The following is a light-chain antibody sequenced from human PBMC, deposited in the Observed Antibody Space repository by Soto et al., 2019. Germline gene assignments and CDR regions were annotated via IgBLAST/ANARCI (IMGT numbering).Light chain of an antibody. J-gene: IGKJ4*01. CDR3: QQYNNWPALT. V-gene: IGKV3-15*01. Sequence: EIVMTQSPATLSVSPGERATLSCRASPSVSSNLAWYQQKPGQAPRLLIYGASTRATGIPARFSGSRSGTAFTLTISSLQSEDFAVYYCQQYNNWPALTFGGGTKVEIK. CDR1: PSVSSN. CDR2: GAS.